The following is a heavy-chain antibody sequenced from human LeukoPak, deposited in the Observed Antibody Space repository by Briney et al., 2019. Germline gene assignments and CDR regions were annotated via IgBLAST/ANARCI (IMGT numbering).Heavy chain of an antibody. V-gene: IGHV3-30*02. Sequence: GGSLRLSCAAPGFTFSSYGMHWVRQAPGKGLEWVAFIRYDGSNKYYADSVKGRFTISRDNSKNTLYLQMNSLRAEDTAVYYCAKDLVGATSGAFLDYWGQGTLVTVSS. J-gene: IGHJ4*02. D-gene: IGHD1-26*01. CDR2: IRYDGSNK. CDR1: GFTFSSYG. CDR3: AKDLVGATSGAFLDY.